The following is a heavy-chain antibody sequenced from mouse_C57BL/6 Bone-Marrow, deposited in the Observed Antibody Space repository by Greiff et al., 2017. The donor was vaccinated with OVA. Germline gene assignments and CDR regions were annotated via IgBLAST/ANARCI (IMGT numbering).Heavy chain of an antibody. Sequence: QVQLQQSGAELARPGASVKLSCKASGYTFTSYGISWVKQRTGQGLEWIGEIYPRSGNTYYNEKFKGKATLTADKSSSTAYMELRSLTSEDSAVYVCARGPSYYYGSSYRDEWGQGTTLTVSS. CDR2: IYPRSGNT. V-gene: IGHV1-81*01. CDR1: GYTFTSYG. D-gene: IGHD1-1*01. CDR3: ARGPSYYYGSSYRDE. J-gene: IGHJ2*01.